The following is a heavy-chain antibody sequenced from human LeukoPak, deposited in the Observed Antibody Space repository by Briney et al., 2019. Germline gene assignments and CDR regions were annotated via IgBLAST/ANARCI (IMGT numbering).Heavy chain of an antibody. Sequence: GGSLRLSCAASGFTFSSSAMSWVRQVPGKGLEWVSGISASGGSTSYADSVRGRFTISRDNSKNTLYVQMNSLRAEDTAVYYCAKEMGYYMGNYFDYWGQGTLVTVSS. CDR2: ISASGGST. V-gene: IGHV3-23*01. CDR1: GFTFSSSA. D-gene: IGHD3-22*01. CDR3: AKEMGYYMGNYFDY. J-gene: IGHJ4*02.